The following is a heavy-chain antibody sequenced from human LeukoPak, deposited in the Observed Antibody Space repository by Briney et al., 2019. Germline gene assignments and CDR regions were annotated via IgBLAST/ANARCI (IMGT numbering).Heavy chain of an antibody. D-gene: IGHD2-15*01. Sequence: GGSLRLSCAASGFTFDEYGMSWVRQAPGKGLEWVSGINWNGGSTGYADSVKGRFTISRDKAKNSMYMQMISLRGEDTALNNCASRRRWSFDYWGQGTLVTVSS. J-gene: IGHJ4*02. CDR2: INWNGGST. CDR3: ASRRRWSFDY. V-gene: IGHV3-20*01. CDR1: GFTFDEYG.